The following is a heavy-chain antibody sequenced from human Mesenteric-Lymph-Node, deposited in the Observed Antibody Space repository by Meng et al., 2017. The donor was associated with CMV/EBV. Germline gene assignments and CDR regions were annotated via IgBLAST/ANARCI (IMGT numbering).Heavy chain of an antibody. CDR3: AYFGDLPPLW. V-gene: IGHV6-1*01. J-gene: IGHJ4*02. D-gene: IGHD3-16*01. CDR2: TYYRSESYN. CDR1: GDLISSINAA. Sequence: QQSVPGVVNPSQTPSLTCTFSGDLISSINAAWKWIRQSPSRGLELLGRTYYRSESYNDYAVSVKSRISVNLDTSKNQLSLHLNFVTPEDTAVYYCAYFGDLPPLWWGQGTLVTVSS.